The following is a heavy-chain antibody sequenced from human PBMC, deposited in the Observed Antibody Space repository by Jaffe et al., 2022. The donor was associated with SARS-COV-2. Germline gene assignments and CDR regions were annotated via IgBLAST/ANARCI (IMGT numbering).Heavy chain of an antibody. CDR1: GFTFSSYG. CDR3: AKDSSDYDSSGSGDY. D-gene: IGHD3-22*01. Sequence: QVQLVESGGGVVQPGRSLRLSCAASGFTFSSYGMHWVRQAPGKGLEWVAVISYDGSNKYYADSVKGRFTISRDNSKNTLYLQMNSLRAEDTAVYYCAKDSSDYDSSGSGDYWGQGTLVTVSS. J-gene: IGHJ4*02. V-gene: IGHV3-30*18. CDR2: ISYDGSNK.